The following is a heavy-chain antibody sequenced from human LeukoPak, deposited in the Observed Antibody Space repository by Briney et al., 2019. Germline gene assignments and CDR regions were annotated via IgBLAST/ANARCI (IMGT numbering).Heavy chain of an antibody. CDR2: ISSDGTST. V-gene: IGHV3-74*01. D-gene: IGHD5-24*01. CDR1: GFTFTNYW. J-gene: IGHJ6*03. CDR3: VRTSSGIYNYRNGSFHKDYFYYMDA. Sequence: PGGSLRLSCAASGFTFTNYWMHWVRQAPGKGLAWVARISSDGTSTSYADSVKGRFTISRDNAKNTLSLQMNSLRDEDTAVYYCVRTSSGIYNYRNGSFHKDYFYYMDAWGEGTTVTVSS.